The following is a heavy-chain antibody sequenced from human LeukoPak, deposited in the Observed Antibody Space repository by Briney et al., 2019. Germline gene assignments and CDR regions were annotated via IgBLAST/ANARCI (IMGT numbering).Heavy chain of an antibody. J-gene: IGHJ6*03. Sequence: PGGSLRLSCAASGFTFSSYSMNWVRQAPGKGLEWVSVISSSSSPIYYADSVKGRFTISRDNAKNSLYLQMNSLRAEDTAVYYCARKYCSSTSCYFTNMDVWGKGTTVTVSS. D-gene: IGHD2-2*01. CDR3: ARKYCSSTSCYFTNMDV. V-gene: IGHV3-48*01. CDR1: GFTFSSYS. CDR2: ISSSSSPI.